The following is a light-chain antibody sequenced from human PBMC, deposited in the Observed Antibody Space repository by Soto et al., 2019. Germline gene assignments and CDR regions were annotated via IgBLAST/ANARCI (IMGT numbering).Light chain of an antibody. J-gene: IGKJ4*01. CDR2: SAS. CDR1: QFVSTN. CDR3: QQYNNRPPLT. V-gene: IGKV3-15*01. Sequence: EVVMTQSPATLSVSPGERATLSCRASQFVSTNLAWYQQKPGQAPRLLIYSASTRATGIPARFSGSGSGTEFTLTISSLQSEDFAVYYCQQYNNRPPLTFGGGTKVEIK.